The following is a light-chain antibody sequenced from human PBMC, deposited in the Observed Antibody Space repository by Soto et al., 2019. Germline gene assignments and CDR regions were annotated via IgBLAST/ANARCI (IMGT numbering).Light chain of an antibody. Sequence: DIQMTQSPSTLSASVGDRVTITCRASQSISSWLAWYQQKPGKAPKLLNYDASSLESGVPSRFSGSGSGTEFTITISSLQPDDFATYYCQQYNSYWTFGQGTKVEIK. J-gene: IGKJ1*01. CDR2: DAS. CDR3: QQYNSYWT. CDR1: QSISSW. V-gene: IGKV1-5*01.